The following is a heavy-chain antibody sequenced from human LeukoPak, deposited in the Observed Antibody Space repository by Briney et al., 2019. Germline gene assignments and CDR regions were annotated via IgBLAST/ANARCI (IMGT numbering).Heavy chain of an antibody. CDR3: ARDMNGGGYYFDY. CDR2: ISSSGSTI. V-gene: IGHV3-48*03. CDR1: GFTFSSYE. Sequence: GGSLRLSCAASGFTFSSYEMNWVRQAPGKGLEWVSYISSSGSTIYYADSVKARFTISRDNAKNSLYLQMNSLRAEDTAVYYCARDMNGGGYYFDYWGQGTLVTVSS. J-gene: IGHJ4*02. D-gene: IGHD3-16*01.